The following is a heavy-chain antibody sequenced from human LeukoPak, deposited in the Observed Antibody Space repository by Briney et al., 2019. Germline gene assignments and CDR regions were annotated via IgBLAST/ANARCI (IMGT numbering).Heavy chain of an antibody. CDR3: ARRWGNIVGVTYEY. D-gene: IGHD3-16*01. CDR1: GSSITSVSHY. CDR2: IYYTGST. V-gene: IGHV4-39*01. Sequence: PSETLSLTRTISGSSITSVSHYWGWIRQPPGKGLEWIGDIYYTGSTYYSPSLRSRVTMSVHTSENQFSLRLNSVTAVGTAVYYCARRWGNIVGVTYEYWGQGTLVTVSS. J-gene: IGHJ4*02.